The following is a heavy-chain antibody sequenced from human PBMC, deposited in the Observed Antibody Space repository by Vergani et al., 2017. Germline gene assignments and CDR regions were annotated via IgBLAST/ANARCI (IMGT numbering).Heavy chain of an antibody. CDR1: GFTFSNYG. J-gene: IGHJ4*02. CDR2: IQYDGSYK. CDR3: GRGSDNYN. D-gene: IGHD5-24*01. V-gene: IGHV3-30*02. Sequence: QVQLVESGGGVVQPGGSLRLSCAASGFTFSNYGMHWVRQAPGKGLEWVAFIQYDGSYKYYPDSVKGRFTISRDNSKNTLYLQMNSLRVEDTAVYYCGRGSDNYNWGQGTLVTVSS.